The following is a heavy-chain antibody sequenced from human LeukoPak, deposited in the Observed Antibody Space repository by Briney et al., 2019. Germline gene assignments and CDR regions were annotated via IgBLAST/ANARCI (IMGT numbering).Heavy chain of an antibody. V-gene: IGHV3-30*18. Sequence: PGGSLRLSCAASGFTFSSYGMHWVRQAPGKGLEWVAVISYDGSNKYYADPVKGRFTISRDNSKNTLYLQMNSLRAEDTAVYYCAKVSIAVAQSYYYGMDAWGQGTTVTVSS. D-gene: IGHD6-19*01. CDR3: AKVSIAVAQSYYYGMDA. CDR1: GFTFSSYG. CDR2: ISYDGSNK. J-gene: IGHJ6*02.